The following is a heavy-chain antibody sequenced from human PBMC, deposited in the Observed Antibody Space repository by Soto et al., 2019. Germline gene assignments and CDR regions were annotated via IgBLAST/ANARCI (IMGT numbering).Heavy chain of an antibody. CDR3: ARLEGLATISYYFDL. CDR1: GYSINSDKYY. CDR2: IYYRGNT. V-gene: IGHV4-39*01. Sequence: SETLSLTCSVSGYSINSDKYYWGWIRQPPGKGLEWIGSIYYRGNTYYNPSLQTRVTISLDKSKSQFSLRLNSVTAADSAVYFCARLEGLATISYYFDLWGQGAQVTVSS. D-gene: IGHD3-9*01. J-gene: IGHJ4*02.